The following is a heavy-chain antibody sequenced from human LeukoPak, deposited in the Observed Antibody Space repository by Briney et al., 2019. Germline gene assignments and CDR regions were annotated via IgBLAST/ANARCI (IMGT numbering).Heavy chain of an antibody. CDR2: VNRDGSET. CDR3: ARNNGMDV. CDR1: GFALSSHW. V-gene: IGHV3-7*03. Sequence: GGSLRLSCAASGFALSSHWMTWVRQVPGRGPEWVANVNRDGSETYYLDSVKGRFTISKNNAKNSLYLQMNSLRAEDTALYHCARNNGMDVRGQGTTVIVSS. J-gene: IGHJ6*02.